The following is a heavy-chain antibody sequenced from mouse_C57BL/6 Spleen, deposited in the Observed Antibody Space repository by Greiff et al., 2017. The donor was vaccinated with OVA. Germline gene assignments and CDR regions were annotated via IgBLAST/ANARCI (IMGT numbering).Heavy chain of an antibody. V-gene: IGHV1-80*01. CDR3: ARGIYYGYDEDY. J-gene: IGHJ2*01. CDR1: GYAFSSYW. CDR2: IYPGDGDT. Sequence: VQLQESGAELVKPGASVKISCKASGYAFSSYWMHWVKQRPGKGLEWIGQIYPGDGDTNYNGKFKGKATLTADKSSSTAYMQLSSLTSEDSAIYFCARGIYYGYDEDYWGQGTTVTVSS. D-gene: IGHD2-2*01.